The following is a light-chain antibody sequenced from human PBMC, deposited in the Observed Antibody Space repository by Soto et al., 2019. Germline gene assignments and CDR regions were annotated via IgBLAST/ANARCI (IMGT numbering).Light chain of an antibody. Sequence: DIQMTQSPSSLSASVGDRVTITCRASQSISSSFNWYQQKPGKAPKLLIYAASSLQSGVPSRFSGSGSGTDFTLTISSLQPEDFATYSCQHSYSIPSTFGQGTKVEIK. CDR1: QSISSS. CDR3: QHSYSIPST. CDR2: AAS. J-gene: IGKJ1*01. V-gene: IGKV1-39*01.